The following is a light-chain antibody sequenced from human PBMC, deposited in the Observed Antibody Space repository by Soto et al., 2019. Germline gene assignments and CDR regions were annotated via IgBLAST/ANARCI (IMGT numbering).Light chain of an antibody. CDR2: GAS. V-gene: IGKV3-20*01. Sequence: EIVLTQSPGTLSLSPGERATLSCRASQSVSSSYLAWYQQKPGQAPRLLIYGASSRATGSPDRFSGSGSGTDFTLTISRLEPEDFALYYCQQYGSTLSTFGPGTKVDIK. CDR1: QSVSSSY. J-gene: IGKJ3*01. CDR3: QQYGSTLST.